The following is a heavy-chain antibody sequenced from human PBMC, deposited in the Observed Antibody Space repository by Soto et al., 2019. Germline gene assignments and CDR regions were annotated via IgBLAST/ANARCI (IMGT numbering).Heavy chain of an antibody. V-gene: IGHV3-30*18. CDR3: AKDTYYYDRSGYYTYDH. Sequence: GGSLRLSCSASGFTFSSYGVHWVRQAPGKGLEWVASVSYDGSNKHYGDSVKGRFTISRDNSRNTLDLQMNSLRAEDTAVYYCAKDTYYYDRSGYYTYDHWGQGT. CDR1: GFTFSSYG. CDR2: VSYDGSNK. D-gene: IGHD3-22*01. J-gene: IGHJ4*02.